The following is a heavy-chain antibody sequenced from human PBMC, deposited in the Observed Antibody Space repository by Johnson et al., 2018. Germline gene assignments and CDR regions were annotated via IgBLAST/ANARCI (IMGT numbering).Heavy chain of an antibody. D-gene: IGHD6-6*01. CDR2: IRSKAYGGTT. CDR1: GFTFGDYA. J-gene: IGHJ3*02. Sequence: VQLVQSGGGLVQPGRSLRLSCTASGFTFGDYAMSWFRQAPGKGLEWVGFIRSKAYGGTTDYAASVKGRFTISRDDSKRIAYLQMNSLRAEDTAVYYCARERVGSSSAFDIWGQGTMVTVSS. V-gene: IGHV3-49*03. CDR3: ARERVGSSSAFDI.